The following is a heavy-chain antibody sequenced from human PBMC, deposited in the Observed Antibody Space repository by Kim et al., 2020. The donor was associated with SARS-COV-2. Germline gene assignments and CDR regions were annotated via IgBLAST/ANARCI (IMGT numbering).Heavy chain of an antibody. D-gene: IGHD2-15*01. CDR3: ARGGGGSGFDY. Sequence: SVKVSCKASGGTFSSYAISWVRQAPGQGLEWMGRIIPILGIANYAQKFQGRVTITADKSTSTAYMELSSLRSEDTAVYYCARGGGGSGFDYWGQGTLVTVSS. J-gene: IGHJ4*02. CDR2: IIPILGIA. V-gene: IGHV1-69*04. CDR1: GGTFSSYA.